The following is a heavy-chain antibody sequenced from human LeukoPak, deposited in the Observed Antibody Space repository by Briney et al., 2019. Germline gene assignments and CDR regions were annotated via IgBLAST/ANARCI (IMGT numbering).Heavy chain of an antibody. CDR1: GGSFSGYY. CDR3: ASGGYCSSTSCYYNWFDP. CDR2: INHSGST. V-gene: IGHV4-34*01. D-gene: IGHD2-2*01. Sequence: SETLSLTCAVYGGSFSGYYWSWIRQPPGKGLEWIGEINHSGSTNCNPSLKSRVTISVDTSKNQFSLKLSSVTAADTAVYYCASGGYCSSTSCYYNWFDPWGQGTLVTVSS. J-gene: IGHJ5*02.